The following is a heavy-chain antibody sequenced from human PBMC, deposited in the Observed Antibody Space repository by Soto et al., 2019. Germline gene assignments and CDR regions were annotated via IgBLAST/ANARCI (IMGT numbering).Heavy chain of an antibody. CDR1: GGSFSGYY. D-gene: IGHD3-10*01. V-gene: IGHV4-34*01. Sequence: KTXETLSLTCSVDGGSFSGYYWSWVRQPPGKGLEWIGEIERGGSTNYNPSLKSRVAISVDTSKNQFSLKVNSVTAADTAVYYCARGYGSGSYWAYWGQGTLVTVSS. CDR3: ARGYGSGSYWAY. J-gene: IGHJ4*02. CDR2: IERGGST.